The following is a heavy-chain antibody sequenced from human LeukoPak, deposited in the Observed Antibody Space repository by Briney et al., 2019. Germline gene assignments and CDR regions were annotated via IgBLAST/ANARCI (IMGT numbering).Heavy chain of an antibody. V-gene: IGHV3-21*01. D-gene: IGHD3-22*01. J-gene: IGHJ4*02. CDR3: ARGTYYYDSSGYYLDY. Sequence: PGGSLRLSCAASGFTFSSYWMSWVRQAPGKGLEWVSSISSSSSYIYYADSVKGRFTISRDNAKNSLYLQMNSLRAEDTAVYYCARGTYYYDSSGYYLDYWGQGTLVTVSS. CDR1: GFTFSSYW. CDR2: ISSSSSYI.